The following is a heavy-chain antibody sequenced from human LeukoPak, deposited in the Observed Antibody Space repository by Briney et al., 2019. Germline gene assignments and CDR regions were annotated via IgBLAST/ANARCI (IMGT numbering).Heavy chain of an antibody. V-gene: IGHV1-18*01. J-gene: IGHJ4*02. CDR1: GYTFTSYG. D-gene: IGHD2-2*01. CDR2: ISAYNGNT. Sequence: ASVKVSCKASGYTFTSYGISWVRQAPGQGLEWMGWISAYNGNTNYAQKLQGRVTMTTDTSTSTAYMELRSLRSDDTAVYYYARVWCSSTSCYYIAYYWGQGTLITVSS. CDR3: ARVWCSSTSCYYIAYY.